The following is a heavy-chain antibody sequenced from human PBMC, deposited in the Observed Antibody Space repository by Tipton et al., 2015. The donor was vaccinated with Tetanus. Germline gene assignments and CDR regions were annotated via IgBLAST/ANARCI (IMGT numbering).Heavy chain of an antibody. CDR2: INHSGST. V-gene: IGHV4-34*01. Sequence: TLSLTCAVYGGSFSGYYWSWIRQPPGKGLEWIGEINHSGSTNYNPSLKSRVTISVDTPKNQFSLKLSSVTAADTAVYYCARGLHTPVGRYYDFWSDLPYYFDYWGQGTLVTVSS. CDR1: GGSFSGYY. J-gene: IGHJ4*02. CDR3: ARGLHTPVGRYYDFWSDLPYYFDY. D-gene: IGHD3-3*01.